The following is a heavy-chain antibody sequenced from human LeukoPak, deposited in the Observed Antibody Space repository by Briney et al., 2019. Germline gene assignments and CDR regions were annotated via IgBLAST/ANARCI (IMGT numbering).Heavy chain of an antibody. V-gene: IGHV3-23*01. CDR1: GFTFSSYA. CDR2: ISGTGSST. D-gene: IGHD6-19*01. J-gene: IGHJ4*02. Sequence: GGSLRLSCAASGFTFSSYAMGWVRQAPGKGLEWVSTISGTGSSTYYAYSVKGRFTISRDSSKNTLSLQMNSLRAEDTAVYYCAARPPRAVAGPFDYWGQGTLVTVSS. CDR3: AARPPRAVAGPFDY.